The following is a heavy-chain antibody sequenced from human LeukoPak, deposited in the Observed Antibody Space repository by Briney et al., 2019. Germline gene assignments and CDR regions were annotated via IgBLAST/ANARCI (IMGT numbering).Heavy chain of an antibody. V-gene: IGHV4-59*01. CDR3: ARGEAVAVLDY. J-gene: IGHJ4*02. D-gene: IGHD6-19*01. CDR1: GVSISSYY. CDR2: IYYSGST. Sequence: SETLSLTCTGSGVSISSYYWSWIRQPPGKGLEWIGYIYYSGSTNYNPSLKSRVTISVDTSKNQFSLKLSSVTAADTAVYYCARGEAVAVLDYWGQGTLVTVSS.